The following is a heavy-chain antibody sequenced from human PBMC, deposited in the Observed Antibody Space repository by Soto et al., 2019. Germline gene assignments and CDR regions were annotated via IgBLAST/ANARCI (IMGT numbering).Heavy chain of an antibody. CDR1: GGSISSGDYY. V-gene: IGHV4-30-4*01. Sequence: PSETLSLTCTVSGGSISSGDYYWSWIRQPPGKGLEWIGYIYYSGSTYYNPSLKSRVTISVDTSKNQFSLKLSSVTAADTAVYYCAAPYCTNGVCYQSGMDVWGQGTTVTVYS. D-gene: IGHD2-8*01. J-gene: IGHJ6*02. CDR3: AAPYCTNGVCYQSGMDV. CDR2: IYYSGST.